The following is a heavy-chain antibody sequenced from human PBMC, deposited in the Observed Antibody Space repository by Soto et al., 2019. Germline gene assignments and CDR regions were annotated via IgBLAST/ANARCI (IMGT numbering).Heavy chain of an antibody. Sequence: SETLSLTCTVSGGSISIGGYYWSWIRQHPGKGLEWIGYIYYSGSTYYNTSLKSRVTISVDTSKNQFSLKLSSVTAADTAVYFCSRVDGDYGDYPSRYYGMDVWGQGTTVTVSS. J-gene: IGHJ6*02. CDR3: SRVDGDYGDYPSRYYGMDV. V-gene: IGHV4-31*03. D-gene: IGHD4-17*01. CDR1: GGSISIGGYY. CDR2: IYYSGST.